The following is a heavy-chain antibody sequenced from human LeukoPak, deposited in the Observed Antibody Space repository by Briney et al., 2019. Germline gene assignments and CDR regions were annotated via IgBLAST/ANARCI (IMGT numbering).Heavy chain of an antibody. V-gene: IGHV3-33*01. CDR3: TSNFDF. CDR2: IWYDGSNR. J-gene: IGHJ4*02. CDR1: GFTFSSYG. Sequence: PGGSLRLSCAASGFTFSSYGMHWVRQAPGKGLEWVAVIWYDGSNRYYADSVKGRFTISGDNSKNTLYLQMDSLRAEDTAVYYCTSNFDFWGQGTLVTVSS.